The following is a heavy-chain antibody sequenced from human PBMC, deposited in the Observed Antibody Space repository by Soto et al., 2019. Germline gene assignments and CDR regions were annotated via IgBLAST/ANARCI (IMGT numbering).Heavy chain of an antibody. Sequence: GESLKISCKGSGYSFTSYWNGWGRQMPGKGLEWMGSIYPRDSDTRYSPYFQGQVTISPDKSISTAYLQWGSLKASYTAMYYCARLRWLHPYVYFDYWGQGTLVTVSS. J-gene: IGHJ4*02. CDR2: IYPRDSDT. CDR1: GYSFTSYW. D-gene: IGHD5-12*01. V-gene: IGHV5-51*01. CDR3: ARLRWLHPYVYFDY.